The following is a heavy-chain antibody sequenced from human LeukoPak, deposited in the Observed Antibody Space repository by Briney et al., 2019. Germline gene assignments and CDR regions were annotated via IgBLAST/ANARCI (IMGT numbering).Heavy chain of an antibody. CDR1: GFTFSSYG. CDR3: ARETQWLANIDY. Sequence: AGGSLRLSCAASGFTFSSYGMHWVRQAPGKGLEWVAVIWYDGSNKYYADSVKGRFTISRDNSKNTLYLQMNSLRAEDTAVYYCARETQWLANIDYWGQGTLVTVSS. J-gene: IGHJ4*02. D-gene: IGHD6-19*01. CDR2: IWYDGSNK. V-gene: IGHV3-33*01.